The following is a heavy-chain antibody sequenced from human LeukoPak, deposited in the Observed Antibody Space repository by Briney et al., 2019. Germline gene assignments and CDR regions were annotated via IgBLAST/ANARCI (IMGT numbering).Heavy chain of an antibody. Sequence: ASVKVSCKASGYTFTGYYMHWVRQAPGQGLEWMGWINPNSGGTNYAQKFQGRVTMTRDTSISTAYMELSRLRSDDTAVYYRAREGSSSESYWFDPWGQGTLVTVSS. CDR2: INPNSGGT. CDR3: AREGSSSESYWFDP. V-gene: IGHV1-2*02. CDR1: GYTFTGYY. D-gene: IGHD6-6*01. J-gene: IGHJ5*02.